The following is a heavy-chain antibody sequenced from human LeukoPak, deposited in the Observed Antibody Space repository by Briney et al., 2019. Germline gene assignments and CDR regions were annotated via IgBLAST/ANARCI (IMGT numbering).Heavy chain of an antibody. J-gene: IGHJ6*02. CDR1: GFTFSSYG. D-gene: IGHD5-18*01. CDR3: AKAPQQLWYRDYYYGMDV. CDR2: ISYDGSNK. Sequence: GGSLRLSCAASGFTFSSYGMHWVRQTPGKGLEWVAVISYDGSNKYYADSVKGRFTISRDNSKNTLYLQMNSLRAEDTAVYYCAKAPQQLWYRDYYYGMDVWGQGTTVTVSS. V-gene: IGHV3-30*18.